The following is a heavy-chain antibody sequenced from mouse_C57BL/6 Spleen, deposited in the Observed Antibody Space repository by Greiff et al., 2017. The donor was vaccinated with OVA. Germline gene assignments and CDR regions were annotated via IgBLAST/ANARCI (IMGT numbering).Heavy chain of an antibody. Sequence: QVQLKESGAELVRPGTSVKMSCKASGYTFTNYWIGWAKQRPGHGLEWIGDIYPGGGYTTYNEKFKGKATLTADKSSSTAYMQFSSLTSEDSAIYYCARGGTTVVADWYFDVWGTGTTVTVSS. CDR2: IYPGGGYT. J-gene: IGHJ1*03. V-gene: IGHV1-63*01. CDR3: ARGGTTVVADWYFDV. D-gene: IGHD1-1*01. CDR1: GYTFTNYW.